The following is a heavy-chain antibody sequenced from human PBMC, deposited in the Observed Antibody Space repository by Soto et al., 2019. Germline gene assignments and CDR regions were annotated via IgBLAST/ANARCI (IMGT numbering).Heavy chain of an antibody. Sequence: QVQLVQSGADVKKPGSSVKVSCKASGGTLNYNTFSWVRQAPGKGLEWMGGIVTVFGTANHAQKFQGRVTITADPSTNTVYMELSSLISEDTAVYYCARNGAYSSSQFGMDVWGQGTTVTVSS. D-gene: IGHD6-13*01. CDR3: ARNGAYSSSQFGMDV. CDR1: GGTLNYNT. V-gene: IGHV1-69*19. CDR2: IVTVFGTA. J-gene: IGHJ6*02.